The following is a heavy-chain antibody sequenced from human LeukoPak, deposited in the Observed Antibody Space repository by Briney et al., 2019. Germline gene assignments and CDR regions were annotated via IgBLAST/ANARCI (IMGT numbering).Heavy chain of an antibody. CDR2: INPNSGGA. CDR1: GYTFTGYY. D-gene: IGHD2-15*01. CDR3: ARAGESSGGSCFDY. Sequence: ASVKVSCKASGYTFTGYYMHWVRQAPGQGLEWMGWINPNSGGANYAQKFQGRVTMTRDTSISTAYMELSRLRSDDTAVYYCARAGESSGGSCFDYWGQGTPVTVSS. J-gene: IGHJ4*02. V-gene: IGHV1-2*02.